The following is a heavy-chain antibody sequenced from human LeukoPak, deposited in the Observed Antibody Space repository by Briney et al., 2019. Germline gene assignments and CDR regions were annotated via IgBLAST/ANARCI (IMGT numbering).Heavy chain of an antibody. V-gene: IGHV1-69*04. CDR1: GGTFSSYT. J-gene: IGHJ4*02. CDR3: ARDTGSGYYAHFDY. CDR2: IIPILGIA. D-gene: IGHD3-22*01. Sequence: ASVKVSCKASGGTFSSYTISWVRQAPGQGLEWMGRIIPILGIANDAQKFQGRVTITADKSTSTAYMELSSLRSEDTAVYYCARDTGSGYYAHFDYWGQGTLVTVSS.